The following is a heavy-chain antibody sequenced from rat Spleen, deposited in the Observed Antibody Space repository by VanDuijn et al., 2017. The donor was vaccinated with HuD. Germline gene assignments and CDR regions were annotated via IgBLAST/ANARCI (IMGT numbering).Heavy chain of an antibody. CDR2: INSAGNT. CDR3: ARWDYYDGTYGVMDA. J-gene: IGHJ4*01. Sequence: EVQLQESGPGLVKPSQSLSLTCSVTGYSITSSYTWNWIRKFPGNKLEWMGYINSAGNTNYNPPLKSRISITRDTSKNQVFLQVNSVTTEDTATYYCARWDYYDGTYGVMDAWGQGASVTVSS. V-gene: IGHV3-3*01. D-gene: IGHD1-12*02. CDR1: GYSITSSYT.